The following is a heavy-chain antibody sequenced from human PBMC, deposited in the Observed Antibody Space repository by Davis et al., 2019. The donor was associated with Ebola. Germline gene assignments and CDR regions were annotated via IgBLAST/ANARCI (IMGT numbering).Heavy chain of an antibody. CDR3: AKGGITMDRGASF. V-gene: IGHV3-23*01. D-gene: IGHD3-10*01. Sequence: GESLKISCAASGFTFNTYAMSWVRQPPGKGLEWISSISSSGTVTYYGDSVKGRFTTSRDNSRNTLYLQLNSLTEDDTAFYFCAKGGITMDRGASFWGRGTLVTVST. CDR1: GFTFNTYA. J-gene: IGHJ1*01. CDR2: ISSSGTVT.